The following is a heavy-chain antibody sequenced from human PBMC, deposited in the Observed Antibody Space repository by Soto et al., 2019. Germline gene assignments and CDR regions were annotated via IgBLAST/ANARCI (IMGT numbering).Heavy chain of an antibody. CDR3: ARRNYYGSGSYYTHFDY. Sequence: PSETLSLTCTVSGGSISSSSYYWGWIRQPPGKGLEWIGSIYYSGSTYYNPSLKSRVTISVDTSKNQFSLKLSSVTAADTAVYYCARRNYYGSGSYYTHFDYWGQGTLVTVSS. CDR2: IYYSGST. V-gene: IGHV4-39*01. CDR1: GGSISSSSYY. D-gene: IGHD3-10*01. J-gene: IGHJ4*02.